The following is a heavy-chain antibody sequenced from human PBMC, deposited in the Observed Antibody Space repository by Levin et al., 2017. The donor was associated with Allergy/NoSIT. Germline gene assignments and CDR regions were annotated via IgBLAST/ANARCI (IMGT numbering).Heavy chain of an antibody. CDR2: ISEIGRT. D-gene: IGHD2-2*01. V-gene: IGHV4-59*01. Sequence: SQTLSLTCTVSGGSMSHYYWSWIRQSPGKGLEYIGYISEIGRTNYNPSLQSRVSISIDTSKKQFSLKLTSVTAADTALYYCARDQLAYGMDVWGPGATVMVSS. CDR1: GGSMSHYY. J-gene: IGHJ6*02. CDR3: ARDQLAYGMDV.